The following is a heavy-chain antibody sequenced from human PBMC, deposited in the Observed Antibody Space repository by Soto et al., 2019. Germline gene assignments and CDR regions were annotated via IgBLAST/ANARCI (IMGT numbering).Heavy chain of an antibody. CDR2: IRDKVNKYAT. D-gene: IGHD3-3*01. V-gene: IGHV3-73*02. CDR1: GFTFSGSA. J-gene: IGHJ6*02. CDR3: GYDFWSVYYSLGQTAGLDV. Sequence: EVQLVESGGGLVQPGGSLKLSCAASGFTFSGSAIHWVRQASGKGLEWVGRIRDKVNKYATAYAASVTGRFTISRDDSKNMSYLQMNSLKTDDPAVYYCGYDFWSVYYSLGQTAGLDVWGQGPTVTVSS.